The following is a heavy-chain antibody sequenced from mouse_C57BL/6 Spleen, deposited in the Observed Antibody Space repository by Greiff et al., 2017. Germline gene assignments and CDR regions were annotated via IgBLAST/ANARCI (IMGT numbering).Heavy chain of an antibody. CDR1: GFTFSDYY. V-gene: IGHV5-16*01. J-gene: IGHJ1*03. CDR2: INYDGSST. D-gene: IGHD2-4*01. Sequence: EVKLMESEGGLVQPGSSMKLSCTASGFTFSDYYMAWVRQVPEKGLEWVANINYDGSSTYYLDSLKSRFIISRDNAKNILYLQMSSLKSEDTATYYCARDDYDYDSWYFDVWGTGTTVTVSS. CDR3: ARDDYDYDSWYFDV.